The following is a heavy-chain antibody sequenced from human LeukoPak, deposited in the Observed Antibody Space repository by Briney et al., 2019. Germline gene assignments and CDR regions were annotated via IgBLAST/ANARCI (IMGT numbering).Heavy chain of an antibody. CDR1: GGSFSGYY. V-gene: IGHV4-34*01. J-gene: IGHJ6*03. D-gene: IGHD1-26*01. CDR3: ARGMGGSYYFAYYYYYYYMDG. Sequence: SETLSLTCAVYGGSFSGYYWSWIRQPPGKGLEWIGEINHSGSTNYNPSLKSRVTISVDTSKNQFSLTPSSVTAADTAVYYCARGMGGSYYFAYYYYYYYMDGWVKGSKVTICS. CDR2: INHSGST.